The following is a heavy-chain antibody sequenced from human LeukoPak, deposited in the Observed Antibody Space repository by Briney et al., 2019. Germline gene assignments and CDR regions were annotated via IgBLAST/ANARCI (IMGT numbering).Heavy chain of an antibody. J-gene: IGHJ3*02. D-gene: IGHD1-26*01. CDR2: IGNKASRYTT. CDR3: TRGYSGRSAYAFDI. Sequence: PGGSLRLSCAVSGSTFSDQYMDWVRQAPGKGLQWVGRIGNKASRYTTEYAASVKGRFTISRDDSKNSLYLQMNSLKTEDTALYYCTRGYSGRSAYAFDIWGQGTMVTVSS. CDR1: GSTFSDQY. V-gene: IGHV3-72*01.